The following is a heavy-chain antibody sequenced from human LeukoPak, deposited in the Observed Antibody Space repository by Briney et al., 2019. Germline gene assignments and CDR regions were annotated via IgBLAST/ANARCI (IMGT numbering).Heavy chain of an antibody. CDR3: AGDTWFGEFYYYYMDV. Sequence: ASVKVSCKASGYTFTGYYMHWVRQAPGQGLEWMGWINPNSGGTNYAQKFQGRVTMTRDTSISTAYMELSRLRSDDTAVYYCAGDTWFGEFYYYYMDVWGKGTTVTISS. J-gene: IGHJ6*03. D-gene: IGHD3-10*01. V-gene: IGHV1-2*02. CDR2: INPNSGGT. CDR1: GYTFTGYY.